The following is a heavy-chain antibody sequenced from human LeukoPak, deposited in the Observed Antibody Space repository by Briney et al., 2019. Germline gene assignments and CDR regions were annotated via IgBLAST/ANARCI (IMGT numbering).Heavy chain of an antibody. CDR2: ISDTGGST. J-gene: IGHJ4*02. Sequence: GGSLRLSCAASGFTFSSYVMNWVRQAPGKGLEWVSAISDTGGSTYYADSVRGRFTISRDNSKNTLYLQMNSLRAEDTAVYYCAKGSSGWDFDYLGQGTVVTVSS. D-gene: IGHD6-19*01. CDR1: GFTFSSYV. V-gene: IGHV3-23*01. CDR3: AKGSSGWDFDY.